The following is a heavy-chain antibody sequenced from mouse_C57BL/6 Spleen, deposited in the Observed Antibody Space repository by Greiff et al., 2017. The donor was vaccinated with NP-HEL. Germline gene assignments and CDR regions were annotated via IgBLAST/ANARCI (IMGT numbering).Heavy chain of an antibody. CDR1: GFTFSSYG. J-gene: IGHJ3*01. Sequence: EVQLVESGGDLVKPGGSLKLSCAASGFTFSSYGMSWVRQTPDKRLEWVATISSGGSYTYYPDSVKGRFTISRDNAKNTLYLQMSSLKSEDTAMYYCARLNELGRLDYWGQGTLVTVSA. D-gene: IGHD4-1*01. V-gene: IGHV5-6*01. CDR2: ISSGGSYT. CDR3: ARLNELGRLDY.